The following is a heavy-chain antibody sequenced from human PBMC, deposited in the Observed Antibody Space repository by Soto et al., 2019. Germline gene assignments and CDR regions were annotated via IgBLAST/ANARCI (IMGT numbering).Heavy chain of an antibody. V-gene: IGHV4-39*02. J-gene: IGHJ5*02. CDR1: VDSMTSPPYY. CDR2: VYYSGAT. D-gene: IGHD2-21*02. CDR3: ARTADWFDP. Sequence: SETLSLTCNVSVDSMTSPPYYWGWIRQPPGKGLEWIGTVYYSGATYYNPSLRGRLTVSADTSKNYFSLRLTSVTAADTAVYYCARTADWFDPWGQGILVTVSS.